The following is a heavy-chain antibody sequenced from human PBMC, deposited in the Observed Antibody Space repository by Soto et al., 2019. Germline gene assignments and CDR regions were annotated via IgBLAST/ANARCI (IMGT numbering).Heavy chain of an antibody. V-gene: IGHV1-18*04. CDR1: GYTFTTYD. D-gene: IGHD3-10*01. CDR3: ARGGSGSGFEY. Sequence: ASVKVSCKASGYTFTTYDISWVRQAPGQGLEWMGWISGNNGNTNYAQKLQGRVTMTRDTSTSTAYMDLRSLRSDDTAVYYCARGGSGSGFEYWGQGTLVNVSS. J-gene: IGHJ4*02. CDR2: ISGNNGNT.